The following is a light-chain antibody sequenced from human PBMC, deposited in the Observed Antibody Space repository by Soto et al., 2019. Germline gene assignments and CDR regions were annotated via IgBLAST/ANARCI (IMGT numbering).Light chain of an antibody. Sequence: EVVLTQSPGTLSLSPGERATLSCRASQNIRGNELAWYQQKPGQAPRLLIHRGSSRATGIPDRFTGRGSGTEFTLTISRLEPEDFAVYYCQDYGTSAPWTFGQGTKVEIK. V-gene: IGKV3-20*01. J-gene: IGKJ1*01. CDR3: QDYGTSAPWT. CDR1: QNIRGNE. CDR2: RGS.